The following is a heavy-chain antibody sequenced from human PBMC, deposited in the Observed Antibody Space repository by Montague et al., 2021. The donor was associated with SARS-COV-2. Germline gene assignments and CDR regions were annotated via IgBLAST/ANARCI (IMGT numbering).Heavy chain of an antibody. J-gene: IGHJ4*02. CDR3: ARVGGMEYCSGGNCYLDY. CDR1: GFTFSSYS. Sequence: SRSLSFSASGFTFSSYSMNWVRQAPGKGLEWVSSISSSSSYIYYADSVKGRFTISRDNAKNSLYLQMNSLRGEDTAVYYCARVGGMEYCSGGNCYLDYWGQGTLVTVSS. V-gene: IGHV3-21*01. D-gene: IGHD2-15*01. CDR2: ISSSSSYI.